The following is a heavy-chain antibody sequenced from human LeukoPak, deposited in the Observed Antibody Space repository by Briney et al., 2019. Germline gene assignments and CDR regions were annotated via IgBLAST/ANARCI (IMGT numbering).Heavy chain of an antibody. Sequence: ASVKVSCKASGYTFTSYDNNWLRQATGQGREWMGWMNPNSGNTGYAQKFQGRVTMTRNTSISTAYMELSSLRSEDTAVYYCARDDGYSYGPSRDGDYWGQGTLVTVSS. J-gene: IGHJ4*02. D-gene: IGHD5-18*01. CDR2: MNPNSGNT. CDR3: ARDDGYSYGPSRDGDY. CDR1: GYTFTSYD. V-gene: IGHV1-8*01.